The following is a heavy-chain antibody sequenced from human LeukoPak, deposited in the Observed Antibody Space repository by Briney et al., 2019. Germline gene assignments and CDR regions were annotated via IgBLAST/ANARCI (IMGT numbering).Heavy chain of an antibody. V-gene: IGHV3-23*01. J-gene: IGHJ4*02. CDR1: GFTFSSYG. CDR3: AREEYSSGWYPYYFDY. D-gene: IGHD6-19*01. CDR2: ISGGGAST. Sequence: PGGSLRLSCAASGFTFSSYGMSWVRQAPGKGLEWVSGISGGGASTFYADSVKGRFTISRDNSKNTLYLQMNSLRAEDTAVYYCAREEYSSGWYPYYFDYWGQGTLVTVSS.